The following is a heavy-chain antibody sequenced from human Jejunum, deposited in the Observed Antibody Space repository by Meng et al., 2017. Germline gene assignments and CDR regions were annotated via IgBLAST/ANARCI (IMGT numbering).Heavy chain of an antibody. CDR1: GGSISSSY. CDR3: ARGHYDSRGYSNAFDA. CDR2: VHYSGST. J-gene: IGHJ4*01. D-gene: IGHD3-22*01. Sequence: SETLSLTCTVSGGSISSSYWSWPRQPPGKGPDWIGFVHYSGSTNYHPSLKSRATISVDTSSNQFSLKLNSVTAADTAVYYCARGHYDSRGYSNAFDAWGQGALVTVSS. V-gene: IGHV4-59*01.